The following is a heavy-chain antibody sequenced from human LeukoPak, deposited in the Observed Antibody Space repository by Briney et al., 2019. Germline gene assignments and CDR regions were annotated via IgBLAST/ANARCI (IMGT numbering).Heavy chain of an antibody. V-gene: IGHV3-48*02. CDR3: TRGRYQFLGPNDS. D-gene: IGHD2/OR15-2a*01. CDR2: ITTNYAK. J-gene: IGHJ4*02. CDR1: GFTLSDYG. Sequence: PGGSLRLSCAASGFTLSDYGMSWARQAPGKGLEWVSYITTNYAKFYADSVRGRIAISRDSDKNSVYLQMNSLRDDDTAVYYCTRGRYQFLGPNDSWGQGSLVTVSS.